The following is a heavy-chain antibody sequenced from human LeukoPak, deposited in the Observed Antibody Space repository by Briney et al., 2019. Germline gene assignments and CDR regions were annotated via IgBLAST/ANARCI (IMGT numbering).Heavy chain of an antibody. D-gene: IGHD3-22*01. CDR3: ARDPEGYYDSSGSHGY. CDR2: ISSSSSYI. J-gene: IGHJ4*02. CDR1: GFTFSSYS. V-gene: IGHV3-21*01. Sequence: GGSLRLSCAASGFTFSSYSMNWVRQAPGKGLEWVSSISSSSSYIYYADSAKGRFTISRDNAKNSLYLQMNSLRAEDTAVYYCARDPEGYYDSSGSHGYWGQGTLVTVSS.